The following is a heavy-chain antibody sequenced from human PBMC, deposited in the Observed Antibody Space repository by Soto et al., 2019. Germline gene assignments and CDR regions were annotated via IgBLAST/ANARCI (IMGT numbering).Heavy chain of an antibody. J-gene: IGHJ4*02. Sequence: SETLSLTCTVSGGSISSSSYYWGWIRQPPGKGLEWIGSIYYSGSTYYNPSLKSRVTISVDTSKNQFSLKLSSVTAADTAVYYCARHRGGPNDDSGEPFDYWGEGALVTV. CDR1: GGSISSSSYY. D-gene: IGHD4-17*01. V-gene: IGHV4-39*01. CDR3: ARHRGGPNDDSGEPFDY. CDR2: IYYSGST.